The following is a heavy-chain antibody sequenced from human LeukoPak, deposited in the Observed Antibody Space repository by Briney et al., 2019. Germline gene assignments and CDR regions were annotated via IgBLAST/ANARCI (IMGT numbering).Heavy chain of an antibody. CDR1: GFTVTSYS. CDR3: ARGKDTAEDYQEYYFDY. Sequence: GGSLRLSCAISGFTVTSYSMNWVRQAPGKGLEWVSSISSSSSYIYYADSVKGRFTISRDNAKNSLYLQMNSLRAEDTAVYYCARGKDTAEDYQEYYFDYWGQGTLVTVSS. D-gene: IGHD5-18*01. J-gene: IGHJ4*02. V-gene: IGHV3-21*01. CDR2: ISSSSSYI.